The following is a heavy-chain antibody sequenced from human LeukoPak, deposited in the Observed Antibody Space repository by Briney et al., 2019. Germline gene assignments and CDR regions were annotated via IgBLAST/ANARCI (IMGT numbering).Heavy chain of an antibody. J-gene: IGHJ2*01. CDR3: ARGTSRDGYLRFDL. Sequence: GGSLRLSCAASGFTFSSYGMHWVRQAPGKGLEWVAVIWYDGSNKYYADSVKGRFTISRDSSKNTLYLQMNSLRAEDTAVYYCARGTSRDGYLRFDLWGRGTLVTVSS. CDR2: IWYDGSNK. V-gene: IGHV3-33*01. CDR1: GFTFSSYG. D-gene: IGHD5-24*01.